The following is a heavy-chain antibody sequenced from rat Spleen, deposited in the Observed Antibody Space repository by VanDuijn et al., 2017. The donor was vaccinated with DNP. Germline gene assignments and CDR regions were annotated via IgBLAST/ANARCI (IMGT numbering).Heavy chain of an antibody. V-gene: IGHV2S12*01. J-gene: IGHJ1*01. Sequence: QVQLRESGPGLVQPSQILSLTCTVSGVSLSNFGINWVRQPPGKGLEWIAAISSAGNTFYNSALKSRLIITRDTSKNQVFLKMNSLQADDSGTYYCTRDPNSSYWFFDLWGPGTMVTVSS. CDR2: ISSAGNT. CDR3: TRDPNSSYWFFDL. CDR1: GVSLSNFG. D-gene: IGHD5-1*01.